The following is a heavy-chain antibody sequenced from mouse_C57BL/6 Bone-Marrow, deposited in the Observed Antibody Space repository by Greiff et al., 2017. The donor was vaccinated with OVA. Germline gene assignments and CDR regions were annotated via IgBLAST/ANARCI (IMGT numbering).Heavy chain of an antibody. Sequence: QVQLQQPGAELVKPGALVKLSCKASGYTFTSYWMQWVKQRPGQGLEWIGEIDPSDSYTNYNQKFKGKATLTVDTSSSTAYMQLSSLTSEDSAVYYCARGSNYSFAYWGQGTLVTVSA. D-gene: IGHD2-5*01. J-gene: IGHJ3*01. CDR2: IDPSDSYT. CDR3: ARGSNYSFAY. V-gene: IGHV1-50*01. CDR1: GYTFTSYW.